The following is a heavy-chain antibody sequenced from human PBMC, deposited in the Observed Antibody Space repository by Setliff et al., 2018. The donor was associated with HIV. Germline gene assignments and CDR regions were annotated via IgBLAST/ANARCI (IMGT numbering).Heavy chain of an antibody. CDR3: ARDPPWNYDSSGYPYYFDY. CDR1: GFTFSDYY. J-gene: IGHJ4*02. CDR2: ISSSGSTI. Sequence: GGSLRLYCAASGFTFSDYYMSWIRQAPGKGMEWVSYISSSGSTIYYADSVKGRFTISRDNAKNSLYLQMNSLRAEDTAVYYCARDPPWNYDSSGYPYYFDYWGQGTLVTVSS. V-gene: IGHV3-11*04. D-gene: IGHD3-22*01.